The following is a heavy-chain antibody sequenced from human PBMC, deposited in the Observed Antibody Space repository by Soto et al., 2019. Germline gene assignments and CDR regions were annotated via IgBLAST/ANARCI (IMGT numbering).Heavy chain of an antibody. CDR1: GYSFTSYW. J-gene: IGHJ4*02. CDR3: ARKGSSGYYDFDY. V-gene: IGHV5-51*01. CDR2: IYPGDSDT. D-gene: IGHD3-22*01. Sequence: GESLKISCKGSGYSFTSYWIGWVRQMPGKGLEWMGIIYPGDSDTRYRPSFQGQVTNSADKSISTAYLQWSSLKASYTAMYYCARKGSSGYYDFDYWGQGTLVTVSS.